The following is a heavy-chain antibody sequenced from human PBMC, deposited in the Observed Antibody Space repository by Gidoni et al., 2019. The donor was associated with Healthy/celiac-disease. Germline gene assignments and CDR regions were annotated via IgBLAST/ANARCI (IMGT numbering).Heavy chain of an antibody. CDR3: TSMVVVITTYAHGDY. CDR2: IRSKANSYAT. Sequence: EVQLVESGGGLVQPGGYLKLSCAASGFTFSGSAMHWVRQASGKGLEWVGRIRSKANSYATAYAASVKGRFTISRDDSKNTAYLQMNSLKTEDTAVYYCTSMVVVITTYAHGDYWGQGTLVTVSS. D-gene: IGHD3-22*01. CDR1: GFTFSGSA. V-gene: IGHV3-73*01. J-gene: IGHJ4*02.